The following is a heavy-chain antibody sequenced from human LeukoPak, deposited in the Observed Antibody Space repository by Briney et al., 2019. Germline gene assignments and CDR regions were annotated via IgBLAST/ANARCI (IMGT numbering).Heavy chain of an antibody. CDR3: ANAVAGTNSISFDY. Sequence: GGSLRLSCAASGFTSSDYYMSWIRQAPGKGLEWVSYISSSGSTIYYADSVKGRFTISRDNAKNSLYLQMNSLRAEDTAVYHCANAVAGTNSISFDYWGQGTLVTVSS. J-gene: IGHJ4*02. CDR2: ISSSGSTI. V-gene: IGHV3-11*01. D-gene: IGHD6-19*01. CDR1: GFTSSDYY.